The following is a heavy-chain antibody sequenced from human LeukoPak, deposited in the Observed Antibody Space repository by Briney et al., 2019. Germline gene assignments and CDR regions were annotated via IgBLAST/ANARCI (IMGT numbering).Heavy chain of an antibody. CDR3: ARKILRGYSGYDAFWFDP. CDR1: GGTFSCYA. D-gene: IGHD5-12*01. Sequence: SVKVSCKASGGTFSCYAISWVRQAPGQGLEWMGRIIPILGIANYAQKFQGRVTITADKSTSTAYMELSSLRSEDTAVYYCARKILRGYSGYDAFWFDPWGQGTLVTVSS. V-gene: IGHV1-69*04. CDR2: IIPILGIA. J-gene: IGHJ5*02.